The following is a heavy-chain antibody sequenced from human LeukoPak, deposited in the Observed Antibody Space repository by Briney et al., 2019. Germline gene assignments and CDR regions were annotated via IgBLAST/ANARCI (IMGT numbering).Heavy chain of an antibody. CDR2: IRYDGSNK. CDR3: AKLSGYDYVWGSYALT. V-gene: IGHV3-30*02. J-gene: IGHJ5*02. D-gene: IGHD3-16*01. CDR1: GFTFSSYG. Sequence: PGGSLRLSCAASGFTFSSYGMHWVRQAPGKGLEWVAFIRYDGSNKYYADSVKGRFTISRDNSKNTLFLQMNSLRADDTAVYYCAKLSGYDYVWGSYALTWGQGTLVTVSS.